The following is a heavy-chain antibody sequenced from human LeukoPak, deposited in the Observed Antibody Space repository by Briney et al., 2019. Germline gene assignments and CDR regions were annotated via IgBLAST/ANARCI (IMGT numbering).Heavy chain of an antibody. J-gene: IGHJ4*02. Sequence: SETLSLTCTASGASISSYYWNWIRQPPGKGLDWIGYMHYSGSTNYNPSLKSRVTISVDTSKHQFSLKLNSVTSADTAVYYCARDTRYYDNSGYYYFDYWGRGTLVTVSS. D-gene: IGHD3-22*01. V-gene: IGHV4-59*01. CDR1: GASISSYY. CDR3: ARDTRYYDNSGYYYFDY. CDR2: MHYSGST.